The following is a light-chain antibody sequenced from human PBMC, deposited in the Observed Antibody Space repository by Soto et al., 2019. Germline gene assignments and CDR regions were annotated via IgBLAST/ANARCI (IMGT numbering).Light chain of an antibody. CDR1: QSVSSY. CDR2: DAS. J-gene: IGKJ2*01. CDR3: QQRSNWPPYT. V-gene: IGKV3-11*01. Sequence: PGERATLSCRASQSVSSYFAWYQQKPGQAPRLLIYDASNRATGIPARFSGSGSGTDFTLTISSLEPEDFAVYYCQQRSNWPPYTFGQGTKLEIK.